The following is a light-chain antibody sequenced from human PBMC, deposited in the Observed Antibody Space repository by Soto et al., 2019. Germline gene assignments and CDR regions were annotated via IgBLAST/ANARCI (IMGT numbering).Light chain of an antibody. Sequence: PGERATLSCRASETVTNSYLAWYQQKPGQAHRLVIYGASTRATGIPDRFGGSGSGTDFTLTISRLEPEDFAVYYCQQYGSSSLTFGGGTKVEIK. J-gene: IGKJ4*01. CDR3: QQYGSSSLT. CDR1: ETVTNSY. CDR2: GAS. V-gene: IGKV3-20*01.